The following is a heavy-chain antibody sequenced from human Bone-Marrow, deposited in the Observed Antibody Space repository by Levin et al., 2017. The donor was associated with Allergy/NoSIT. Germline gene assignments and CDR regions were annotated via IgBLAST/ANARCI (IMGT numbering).Heavy chain of an antibody. CDR3: AKKQGATSGFSFDV. CDR2: ITGGGFNT. D-gene: IGHD4/OR15-4a*01. Sequence: GGSLRLSCAVSGFSISEYAMAWVRQAPGKGLEWVSEITGGGFNTYYGDSVKGRFTVPKDDSKDMLYLDLSSLRVEDTAVYYCAKKQGATSGFSFDVWGQGTMVTVSS. CDR1: GFSISEYA. V-gene: IGHV3-23*02. J-gene: IGHJ3*01.